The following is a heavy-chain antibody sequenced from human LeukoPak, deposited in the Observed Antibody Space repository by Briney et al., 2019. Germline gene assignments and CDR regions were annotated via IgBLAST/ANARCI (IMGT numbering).Heavy chain of an antibody. V-gene: IGHV3-66*01. CDR1: GFTVSSNY. Sequence: GGSLRLSCAASGFTVSSNYMSWVRQAPGKGLEWVSVIYSGGSTYYADSVKGRFTISRDNSKNTLYLQMNSLRAEDTAVYYCARAGYYYYGMDVWGQGTTVTVSS. J-gene: IGHJ6*02. CDR2: IYSGGST. CDR3: ARAGYYYYGMDV.